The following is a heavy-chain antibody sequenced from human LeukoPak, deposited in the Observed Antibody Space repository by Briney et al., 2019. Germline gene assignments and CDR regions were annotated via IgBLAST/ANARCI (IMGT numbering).Heavy chain of an antibody. CDR3: ARGRGWVDH. CDR2: IKEDGSEI. J-gene: IGHJ4*02. Sequence: GGSLRLSCTASGFNFSTYWMTWVRQVPGKGLEWVANIKEDGSEIYYVDAVKGRFSISRDDARNSVSLQLTRLRADDTALYYCARGRGWVDHWGQGTLVTVSS. CDR1: GFNFSTYW. D-gene: IGHD3-16*01. V-gene: IGHV3-7*01.